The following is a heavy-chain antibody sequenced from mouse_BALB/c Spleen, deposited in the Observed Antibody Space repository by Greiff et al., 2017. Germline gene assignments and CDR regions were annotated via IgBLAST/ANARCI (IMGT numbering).Heavy chain of an antibody. J-gene: IGHJ3*01. CDR3: ARVYYGTRETWFAY. CDR1: GFSLTSYG. CDR2: IWAGGST. D-gene: IGHD1-1*01. Sequence: VHLVESGPGLVAPSQSLSITCTVSGFSLTSYGVHWVRQPPGKGLEWLGVIWAGGSTNYNSALMSRLSISKDNSKSQVFLKMNSLQTDDTAMYYCARVYYGTRETWFAYWGQGTLVTVSA. V-gene: IGHV2-9*02.